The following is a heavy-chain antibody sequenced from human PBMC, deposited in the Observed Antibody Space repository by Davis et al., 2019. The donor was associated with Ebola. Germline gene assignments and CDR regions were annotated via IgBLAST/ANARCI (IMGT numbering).Heavy chain of an antibody. Sequence: AASVKVSCKVSPYSLTVLALQWVRQAPGKGLEWMGGFDPEDGEIVYAQKFQGRVTMTEDTSTDTANMELSSLRSGDTAIYYCATVRAHSRHDNWGQGTLVTVAS. CDR1: PYSLTVLA. J-gene: IGHJ4*02. CDR2: FDPEDGEI. V-gene: IGHV1-24*01. D-gene: IGHD3-22*01. CDR3: ATVRAHSRHDN.